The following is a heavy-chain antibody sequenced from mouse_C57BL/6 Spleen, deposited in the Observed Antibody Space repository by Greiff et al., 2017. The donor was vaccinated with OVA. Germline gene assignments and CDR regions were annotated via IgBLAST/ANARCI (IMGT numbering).Heavy chain of an antibody. CDR2: ISYDGSN. D-gene: IGHD2-5*01. Sequence: EVQVVESGPGLVKPSQSLSLTCSVPGYSITSGYYWNWIRQFPGNKLEWMGYISYDGSNNYNPSLKNRISITRDTSKNQFFLKLNSVTTEDTATYYCAIWSNYGTWFAYWGQGTLVTVSA. J-gene: IGHJ3*01. V-gene: IGHV3-6*01. CDR1: GYSITSGYY. CDR3: AIWSNYGTWFAY.